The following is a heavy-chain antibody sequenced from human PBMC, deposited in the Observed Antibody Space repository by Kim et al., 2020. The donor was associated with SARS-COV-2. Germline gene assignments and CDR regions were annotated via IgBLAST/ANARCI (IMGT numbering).Heavy chain of an antibody. CDR3: CGGSSSFYSRFGY. CDR1: GSSISSSTYY. D-gene: IGHD3-16*01. Sequence: SETLSLTCTVSGSSISSSTYYWGWIRQPPGRRLEWIATMYYSGCTYYNPSPKSRGTMSGDASKNQSSLKLTTVTAADTAAYYCCGGSSSFYSRFGYWGQG. V-gene: IGHV4-39*01. CDR2: MYYSGCT. J-gene: IGHJ4*02.